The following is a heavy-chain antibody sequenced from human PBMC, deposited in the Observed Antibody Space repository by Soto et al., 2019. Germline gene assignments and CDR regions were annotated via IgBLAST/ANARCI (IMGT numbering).Heavy chain of an antibody. CDR2: INSDGSST. Sequence: GGSLRLSCAASGFTFSSYWMHWVRQAPGKGLVWVSRINSDGSSTSYADSVKGRFTISRDNAKNTLYLQMNSLRAEDTAVYYCARVGGLTYYYDSSGYFPDYWGQGTLVTVSS. V-gene: IGHV3-74*01. CDR3: ARVGGLTYYYDSSGYFPDY. J-gene: IGHJ4*02. CDR1: GFTFSSYW. D-gene: IGHD3-22*01.